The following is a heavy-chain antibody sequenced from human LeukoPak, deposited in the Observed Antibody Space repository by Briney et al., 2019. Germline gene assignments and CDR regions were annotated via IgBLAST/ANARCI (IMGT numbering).Heavy chain of an antibody. CDR3: ARASYQRWLQLGGD. CDR1: GFSFSRYS. D-gene: IGHD5-24*01. Sequence: GGSLRLSSAASGFSFSRYSMNWVRQAPGKGLEWVPYISSSSSTIYYADSVKGRFTISRDNAKNSLHLQMKSLRDEDTAVYYCARASYQRWLQLGGDWGQGTLVTVSS. CDR2: ISSSSSTI. V-gene: IGHV3-48*02. J-gene: IGHJ4*02.